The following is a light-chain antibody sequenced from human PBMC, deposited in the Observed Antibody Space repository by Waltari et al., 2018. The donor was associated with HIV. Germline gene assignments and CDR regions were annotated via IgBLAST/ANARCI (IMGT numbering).Light chain of an antibody. CDR2: LGS. V-gene: IGKV2-28*01. Sequence: EIVMTQSPLSLPVPPGEPASFSCRSSQSLLHSNGYNYLDWYLQRPGQSPQLLIYLGSTRASGVPDRFSGSGSGTDFTLTISRVEAEDVGVYYCMQPLQLPLTFGGGTKVEIK. J-gene: IGKJ4*01. CDR3: MQPLQLPLT. CDR1: QSLLHSNGYNY.